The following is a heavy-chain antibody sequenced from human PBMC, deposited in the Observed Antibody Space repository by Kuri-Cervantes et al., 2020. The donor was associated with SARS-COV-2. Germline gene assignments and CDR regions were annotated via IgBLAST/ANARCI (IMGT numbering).Heavy chain of an antibody. CDR3: ARDRRIQLWLPPDYYYGMDV. J-gene: IGHJ6*02. D-gene: IGHD5-18*01. CDR1: GYTFTSYY. CDR2: INPSGGST. Sequence: ASVKVSCKASGYTFTSYYMHWVRQAPGQGLEWMGIINPSGGSTSYAQKFQGRVTITADESTSTAYMELSSLRSEDTAVYYCARDRRIQLWLPPDYYYGMDVWGQGTTVTVSS. V-gene: IGHV1-46*01.